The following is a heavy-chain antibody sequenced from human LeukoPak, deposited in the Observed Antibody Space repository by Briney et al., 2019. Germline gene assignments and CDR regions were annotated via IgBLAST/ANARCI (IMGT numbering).Heavy chain of an antibody. CDR1: GFTFSSYS. D-gene: IGHD5-24*01. CDR3: ARDHLQMATEFFNY. Sequence: GGSLRLSCAASGFTFSSYSMNWVRQAPGKGLEWVSSISSSSSYIYYADSVKGRFTISRDNAKNSLYLQMNSLRAEDTAVYYCARDHLQMATEFFNYWGQGTLVTVSS. V-gene: IGHV3-21*01. CDR2: ISSSSSYI. J-gene: IGHJ4*02.